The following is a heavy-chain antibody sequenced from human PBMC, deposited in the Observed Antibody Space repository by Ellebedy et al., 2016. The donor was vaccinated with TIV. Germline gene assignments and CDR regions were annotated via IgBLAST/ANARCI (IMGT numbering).Heavy chain of an antibody. V-gene: IGHV3-21*01. CDR2: ISSSSSYI. CDR3: ARVAYYYDSSGYYYNWFDP. D-gene: IGHD3-22*01. CDR1: GFTFSSYS. Sequence: PGGSLRLSCAASGFTFSSYSMNWVRQAPGKGLEWVSSISSSSSYIYYADSVKGRFTISRDNAKNSLYLQMNSLRAEDTAVYYCARVAYYYDSSGYYYNWFDPWGQGTLVTVSS. J-gene: IGHJ5*02.